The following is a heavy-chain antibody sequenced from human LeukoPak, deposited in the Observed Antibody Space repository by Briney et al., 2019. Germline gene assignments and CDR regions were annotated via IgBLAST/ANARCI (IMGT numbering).Heavy chain of an antibody. Sequence: SQTLSLTCTVSGGSISSGSYYWRWIRQPAGKGLEWIGRIYTSGSTNYNPSLKSRVTISVDTSKNQFSLKLSPVTAADTAVYYCARAHDYRSAWFDPWGQGTLVTVSS. D-gene: IGHD4-11*01. J-gene: IGHJ5*02. CDR3: ARAHDYRSAWFDP. CDR2: IYTSGST. V-gene: IGHV4-61*02. CDR1: GGSISSGSYY.